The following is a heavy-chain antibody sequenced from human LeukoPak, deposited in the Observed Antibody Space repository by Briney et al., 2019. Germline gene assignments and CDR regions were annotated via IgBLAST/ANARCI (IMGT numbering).Heavy chain of an antibody. Sequence: SETLSLTCAVYGGSFSGYYWSWIRQPPGKGLEWIGEINHSGSTNYNPSLKSRVTISVGTSKNQFSLKLSSVTAADTAVYYCARQRRTYYYDSSGYYSDYWGQGTLVTVSS. CDR1: GGSFSGYY. CDR2: INHSGST. CDR3: ARQRRTYYYDSSGYYSDY. D-gene: IGHD3-22*01. V-gene: IGHV4-34*01. J-gene: IGHJ4*02.